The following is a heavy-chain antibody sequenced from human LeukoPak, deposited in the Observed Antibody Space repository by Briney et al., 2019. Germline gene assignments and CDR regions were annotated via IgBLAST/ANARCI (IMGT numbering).Heavy chain of an antibody. CDR1: GGSISGYY. CDR2: IYYSGNT. Sequence: PSETLSLXCTVSGGSISGYYWSWIRQPPGRGLEWIGYIYYSGNTNYNPSLRSRVTISVDTSKNQFSLKVKSVTAADTAVYYCARGYYDFYWGPGTLVTVSS. CDR3: ARGYYDFY. V-gene: IGHV4-59*01. D-gene: IGHD3-3*01. J-gene: IGHJ4*02.